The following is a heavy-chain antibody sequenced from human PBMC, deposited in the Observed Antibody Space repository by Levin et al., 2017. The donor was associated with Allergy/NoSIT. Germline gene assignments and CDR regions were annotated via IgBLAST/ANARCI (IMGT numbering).Heavy chain of an antibody. D-gene: IGHD2-15*01. J-gene: IGHJ4*02. CDR2: ITTSGTYI. V-gene: IGHV3-21*01. Sequence: GGSLRLSCAASGFTFSTYTMHWVRQAPGRGLEWVSSITTSGTYIYYGDSVKGRFTISRDNAKNSLYLQMNSLRAEDTAVYHCARDQGGFCSGSGGSCYTILDFWGQGTLVTVSS. CDR1: GFTFSTYT. CDR3: ARDQGGFCSGSGGSCYTILDF.